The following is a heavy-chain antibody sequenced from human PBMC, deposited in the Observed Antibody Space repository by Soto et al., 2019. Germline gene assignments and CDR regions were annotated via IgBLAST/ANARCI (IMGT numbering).Heavy chain of an antibody. V-gene: IGHV4-31*03. J-gene: IGHJ4*02. Sequence: QVQLQESGPGLVKPSQTLSLTCTVSGGSISSGGYYWSWIRQHPGKGLEWIGYIYYSGSTYYNPSIMSRVTISVDTSKNQFSLKLSSVTAADTAVYYCARGRSSTRPYPIGYWGQGTLVTVSS. CDR2: IYYSGST. CDR3: ARGRSSTRPYPIGY. CDR1: GGSISSGGYY. D-gene: IGHD2-2*01.